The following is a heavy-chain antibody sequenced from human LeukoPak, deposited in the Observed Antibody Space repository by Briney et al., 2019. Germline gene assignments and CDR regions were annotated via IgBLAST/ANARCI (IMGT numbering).Heavy chain of an antibody. J-gene: IGHJ4*02. CDR3: ARGFYDSSGYWGHYDY. D-gene: IGHD3-22*01. Sequence: GGSLRLSCAASGLSVNGNFMSWVRRAPGRGLEMVSIIYSGGSTFYADSVKGRFTISRDTSKNTLYLQMNSLRAEDTAVYYCARGFYDSSGYWGHYDYWGQGTLVTVSS. CDR1: GLSVNGNF. V-gene: IGHV3-53*01. CDR2: IYSGGST.